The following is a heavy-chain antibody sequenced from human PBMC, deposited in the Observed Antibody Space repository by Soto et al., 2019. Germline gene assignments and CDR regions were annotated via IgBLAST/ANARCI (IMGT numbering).Heavy chain of an antibody. D-gene: IGHD1-7*01. Sequence: GGSLRLSCAASGFIFSDHHMDWVRHAPGKGPEWVGRSRDKANNYTTAYAASVKGRLTISRDESRNSLHLQMSGLKTEDTAVYYCARVHNWNYDYWGQGTLVTVSS. V-gene: IGHV3-72*01. CDR2: SRDKANNYTT. CDR1: GFIFSDHH. J-gene: IGHJ4*02. CDR3: ARVHNWNYDY.